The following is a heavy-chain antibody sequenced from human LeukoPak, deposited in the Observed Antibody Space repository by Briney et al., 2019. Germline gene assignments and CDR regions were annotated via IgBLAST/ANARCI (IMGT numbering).Heavy chain of an antibody. Sequence: GGSLRLSCAASGFTFSGYAMSWVRQAPGKGLEWVSAISGSGGSTYYADSVKGRFTISRDNSKNTLYLQMDSLRAEDTAVYYCAKHSSSWALIAQFDYWGQGTLVTVSS. V-gene: IGHV3-23*01. CDR2: ISGSGGST. CDR3: AKHSSSWALIAQFDY. CDR1: GFTFSGYA. D-gene: IGHD6-6*01. J-gene: IGHJ4*02.